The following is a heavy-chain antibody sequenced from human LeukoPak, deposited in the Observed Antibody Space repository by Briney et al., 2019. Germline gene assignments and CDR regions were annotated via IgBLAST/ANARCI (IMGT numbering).Heavy chain of an antibody. CDR1: GFTYSSCS. Sequence: PWGSLRLSCEASGFTYSSCSMNWVRQAPGKGLEWISYISSSGSTINYADSVKGRFTISRDSAKNSLYLQMNSLRDEDTAVYYCAREMGRSIDIWGQGTLVTVSS. V-gene: IGHV3-48*02. D-gene: IGHD3-10*01. J-gene: IGHJ5*02. CDR3: AREMGRSIDI. CDR2: ISSSGSTI.